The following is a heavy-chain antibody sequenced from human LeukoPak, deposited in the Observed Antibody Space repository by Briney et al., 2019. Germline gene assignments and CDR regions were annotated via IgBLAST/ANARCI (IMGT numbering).Heavy chain of an antibody. D-gene: IGHD2-2*01. Sequence: PGGSLRLSCTASGFTLGDYAMSWFRHALGKGLEWVVFIRSKAYGGTTEYAASVKGKFTISRDDSKSIAYLQMNSLKTEDTAVYYCTRDIGYCSSTSCYGRWFDPWGQGTLVTVSS. V-gene: IGHV3-49*03. CDR3: TRDIGYCSSTSCYGRWFDP. CDR2: IRSKAYGGTT. J-gene: IGHJ5*02. CDR1: GFTLGDYA.